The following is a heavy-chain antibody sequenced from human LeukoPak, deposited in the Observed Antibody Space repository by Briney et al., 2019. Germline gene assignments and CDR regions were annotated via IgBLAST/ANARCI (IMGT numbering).Heavy chain of an antibody. D-gene: IGHD3-22*01. V-gene: IGHV4-39*01. CDR2: IYYSGST. J-gene: IGHJ3*02. CDR1: GGSFSGYY. Sequence: PSETLSLTCAVYGGSFSGYYWGWIRQPPGKGLEWIGSIYYSGSTYYNPSLKSRVTISVDTSKNQFSLKLSSVTAADTAVYYCARHPSSYYYDSSDRRGRDAFDIWGQGTMVTVSS. CDR3: ARHPSSYYYDSSDRRGRDAFDI.